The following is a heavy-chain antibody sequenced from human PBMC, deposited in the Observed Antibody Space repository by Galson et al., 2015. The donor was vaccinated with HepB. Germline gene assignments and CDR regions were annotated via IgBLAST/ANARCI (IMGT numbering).Heavy chain of an antibody. D-gene: IGHD1-26*01. CDR2: ISYDGSKK. V-gene: IGHV3-30*09. Sequence: SLRLSCAASGFTFSSYAMHWVRQAPGKGREWVAVISYDGSKKYYADSVKGRFAISRDNSKNTLYLQMDSLRVEDTAVYYCARGDVSDYVPTPFDSWGQGTLVTVSS. J-gene: IGHJ4*02. CDR1: GFTFSSYA. CDR3: ARGDVSDYVPTPFDS.